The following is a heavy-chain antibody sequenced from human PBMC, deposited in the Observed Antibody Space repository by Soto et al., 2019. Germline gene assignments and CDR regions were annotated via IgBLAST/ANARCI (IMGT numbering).Heavy chain of an antibody. CDR1: GFTFSTYA. D-gene: IGHD3-10*01. J-gene: IGHJ3*02. CDR3: AKRPTSTGFGDPFDI. Sequence: GGSLRLSCAASGFTFSTYAMSWVRQAPGKGLEWVSTISSSGGNTYYTDSVKGRFTISRDNSKNTLYLQMNSLRAEDTAIYYCAKRPTSTGFGDPFDIWGQGTMVTVS. V-gene: IGHV3-23*01. CDR2: ISSSGGNT.